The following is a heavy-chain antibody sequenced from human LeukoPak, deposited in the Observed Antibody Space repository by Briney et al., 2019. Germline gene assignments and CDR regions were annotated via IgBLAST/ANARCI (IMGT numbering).Heavy chain of an antibody. CDR2: IIPIFGTA. J-gene: IGHJ4*02. CDR3: ARDGYGCSSTSCYLDY. CDR1: GGTFSSYA. V-gene: IGHV1-69*05. Sequence: ASVKVSCKASGGTFSSYAISWVRQAPGQGLEWMGGIIPIFGTANYAQKFQGRVTITTDESTSTAYMELSSLRSEDTAVYYCARDGYGCSSTSCYLDYWGQGTLVTVSS. D-gene: IGHD2-2*01.